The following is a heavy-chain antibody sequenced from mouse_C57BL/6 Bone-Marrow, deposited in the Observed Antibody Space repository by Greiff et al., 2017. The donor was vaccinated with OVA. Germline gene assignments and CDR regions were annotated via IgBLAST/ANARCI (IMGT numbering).Heavy chain of an antibody. J-gene: IGHJ3*01. V-gene: IGHV1-5*01. CDR3: TRGWFSTTAPGFAY. CDR2: IYPGNSDT. CDR1: GYTFTSYW. Sequence: VQLQQSGTVLARPGASVKMSCKTSGYTFTSYWMHWVKQRPGQGLEWIGAIYPGNSDTSYNQKFKGKAKLTAVTSASTAYMELSSLTNEDSAVYYCTRGWFSTTAPGFAYWGQGTLVTVSA. D-gene: IGHD1-1*01.